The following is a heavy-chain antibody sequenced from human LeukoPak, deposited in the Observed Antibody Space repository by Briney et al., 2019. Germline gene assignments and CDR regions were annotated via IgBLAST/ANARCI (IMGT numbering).Heavy chain of an antibody. J-gene: IGHJ5*02. V-gene: IGHV4-30-2*01. CDR3: ARGNLGMVRSSPDRFDP. D-gene: IGHD3-10*01. Sequence: PSETLSLTCAVSGGSISSGGYSWSWIRQPPGKGLEWIGYIYHSGSTYYNPSLKSRVTISVDRSKNQFSLKLSSVTAADTAVYYCARGNLGMVRSSPDRFDPWGQGTLVTVSS. CDR1: GGSISSGGYS. CDR2: IYHSGST.